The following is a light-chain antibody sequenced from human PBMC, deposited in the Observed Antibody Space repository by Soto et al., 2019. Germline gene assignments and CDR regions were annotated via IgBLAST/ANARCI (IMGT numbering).Light chain of an antibody. CDR2: GAS. CDR1: QSVSSRY. J-gene: IGKJ2*01. V-gene: IGKV3-20*01. Sequence: EIVLTQSPGTLSLSPGERATLSCRASQSVSSRYLAWYQQKPGQAPRLLIYGASSRATGIPDRFSGSGSGTDFTLTISRLEPDDFAVYYCRQYGSSPPMYTFGQGTKLEIK. CDR3: RQYGSSPPMYT.